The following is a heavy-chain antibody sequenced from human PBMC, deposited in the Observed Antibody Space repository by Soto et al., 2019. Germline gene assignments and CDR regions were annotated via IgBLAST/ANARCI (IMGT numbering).Heavy chain of an antibody. J-gene: IGHJ5*02. CDR3: ARMATFGSLNWFDP. Sequence: DSVKVDCNASGYSFTNNDVSWVRQATGQGLEWMGWMNPGSGDTGYAQKFQGRVTMTRDISIATAYMELSSLRSDDTAIYYCARMATFGSLNWFDPWGQGTLVTVSS. V-gene: IGHV1-8*01. D-gene: IGHD3-16*01. CDR2: MNPGSGDT. CDR1: GYSFTNND.